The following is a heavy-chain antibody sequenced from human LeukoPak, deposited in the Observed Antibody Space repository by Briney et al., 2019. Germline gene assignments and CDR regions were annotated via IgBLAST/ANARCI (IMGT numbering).Heavy chain of an antibody. CDR3: AKYAYNWNAPDGFDM. Sequence: GGSLRLSCAASGFTFSSYSMNWVRQAPGKGLGWVAVISYDGSRKYYGDSVKGRFTISRDNSKNTLYLQMNSLRAEDTAVYFCAKYAYNWNAPDGFDMWGQGTMVIVSS. J-gene: IGHJ3*02. CDR1: GFTFSSYS. V-gene: IGHV3-30*18. CDR2: ISYDGSRK. D-gene: IGHD1-1*01.